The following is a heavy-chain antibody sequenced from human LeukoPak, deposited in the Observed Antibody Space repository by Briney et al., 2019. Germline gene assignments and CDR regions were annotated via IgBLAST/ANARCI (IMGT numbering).Heavy chain of an antibody. CDR3: AKGAMRQQLSD. D-gene: IGHD6-13*01. V-gene: IGHV3-23*01. Sequence: GGSLRLSCAASGFTFSSYAMSWVRQAPGKGLEWVPSSGTAGGTYYADSVKGRFTISRDNSENTLYLQMNSLRTEDTALYYCAKGAMRQQLSDWGQGTLVTVSS. CDR1: GFTFSSYA. CDR2: SGTAGGT. J-gene: IGHJ4*02.